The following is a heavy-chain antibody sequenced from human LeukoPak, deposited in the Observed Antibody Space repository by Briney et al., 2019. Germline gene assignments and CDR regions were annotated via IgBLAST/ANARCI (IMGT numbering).Heavy chain of an antibody. V-gene: IGHV1-69*01. CDR2: IIPIFGTA. J-gene: IGHJ5*02. D-gene: IGHD6-13*01. Sequence: SVKVSCKASGGTFSSYAISGVRQAPGQGLEWMGGIIPIFGTANYAQKFQGRVTITADESASTAYMELSSLRSEDTAVYYCASCIAAAYNWFDPWGQGTLVTVSS. CDR3: ASCIAAAYNWFDP. CDR1: GGTFSSYA.